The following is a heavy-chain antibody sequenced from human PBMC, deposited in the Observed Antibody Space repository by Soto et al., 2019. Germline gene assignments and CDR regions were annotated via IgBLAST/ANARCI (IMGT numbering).Heavy chain of an antibody. J-gene: IGHJ6*02. CDR2: IVVGSGNT. Sequence: AASVKVSCKASGFTFTSSAVQWVRQARGQRLEWIGWIVVGSGNTNYAQKFQERVTITRDMSTSTAYMELSSLRSEDTAVYYCAADSGGSCYSLSCYYYYGMDVWGQGTTVTVSS. V-gene: IGHV1-58*01. CDR1: GFTFTSSA. D-gene: IGHD2-15*01. CDR3: AADSGGSCYSLSCYYYYGMDV.